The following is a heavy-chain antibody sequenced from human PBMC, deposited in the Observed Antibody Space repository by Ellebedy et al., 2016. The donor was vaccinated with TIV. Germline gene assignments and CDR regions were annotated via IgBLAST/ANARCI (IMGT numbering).Heavy chain of an antibody. CDR1: GFIFSSYG. CDR3: ARYGDYVWDLKTDY. CDR2: IWNDGSNK. D-gene: IGHD4-17*01. V-gene: IGHV3-33*01. J-gene: IGHJ4*02. Sequence: GESLKISCAASGFIFSSYGMHWVRKAPGKGLEWVANIWNDGSNKYYADSVKGRFTISRDNSKNTLYLQMNSLRAEDTAVYYCARYGDYVWDLKTDYWGQGTLVTVSS.